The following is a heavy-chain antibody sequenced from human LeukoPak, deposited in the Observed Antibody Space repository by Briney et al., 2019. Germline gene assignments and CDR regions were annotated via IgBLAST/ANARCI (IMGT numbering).Heavy chain of an antibody. CDR2: IRYDGSNK. CDR1: GFTFSSYG. V-gene: IGHV3-30*02. Sequence: GGSLRLSCAASGFTFSSYGMHWVRQAPGKGLEWVAFIRYDGSNKYYADSVKGRFSISRDNSKNTVYLQMNSLRPEDTAVYHCAKDTGDYYDTSGNYYAGWFDPWGQGTLVTVSS. D-gene: IGHD3-22*01. J-gene: IGHJ5*02. CDR3: AKDTGDYYDTSGNYYAGWFDP.